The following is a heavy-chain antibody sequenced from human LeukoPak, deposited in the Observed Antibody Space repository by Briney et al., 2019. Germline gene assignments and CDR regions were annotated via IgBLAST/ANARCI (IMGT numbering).Heavy chain of an antibody. CDR2: ISSNGGST. D-gene: IGHD3-10*01. CDR3: AKDLGDYYGSGSYSGNYYYYGMDV. Sequence: GGSLRLSCAASGFTFSSYAMHWVRQAPGKGLEYVSAISSNGGSTYYANSVKGRFTISRDNSKNTLYLQMNSLRAEDTAVYYCAKDLGDYYGSGSYSGNYYYYGMDVWGQGTTVTVSS. J-gene: IGHJ6*02. V-gene: IGHV3-64*01. CDR1: GFTFSSYA.